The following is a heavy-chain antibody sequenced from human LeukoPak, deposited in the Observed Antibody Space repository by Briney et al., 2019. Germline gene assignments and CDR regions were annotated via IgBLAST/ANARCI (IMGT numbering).Heavy chain of an antibody. V-gene: IGHV4-34*01. CDR3: ARGRGRGVDY. J-gene: IGHJ4*02. Sequence: SGTLSLTCAVYGGSFSGYYWSWIRQPPGKGLEWIGEINHSGSTNYNPSLKSRVTISVDTSKNQFSLKLSSVTAADTAVYYCARGRGRGVDYWGQGTLVTVSS. CDR2: INHSGST. D-gene: IGHD1-26*01. CDR1: GGSFSGYY.